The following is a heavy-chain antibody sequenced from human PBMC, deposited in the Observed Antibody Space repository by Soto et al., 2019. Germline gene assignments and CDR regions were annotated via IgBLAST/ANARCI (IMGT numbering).Heavy chain of an antibody. CDR1: GFTFSSYG. CDR3: ARWEWLERPTALDY. V-gene: IGHV3-33*01. D-gene: IGHD1-1*01. Sequence: GGSLRLSCAASGFTFSSYGMHWVRQAPGKGLEWVAVIWYDGSNKYYADSVKGRFTISRDNSKNTLYLQMNSLRAEDTAVYYCARWEWLERPTALDYWGQGTLVTVSS. CDR2: IWYDGSNK. J-gene: IGHJ4*02.